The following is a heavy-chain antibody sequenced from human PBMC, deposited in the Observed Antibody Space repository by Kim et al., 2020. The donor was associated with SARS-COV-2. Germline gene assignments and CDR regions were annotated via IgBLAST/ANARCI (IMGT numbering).Heavy chain of an antibody. V-gene: IGHV4-34*01. Sequence: SETLSLTCAVYGGSFSGYYWSWIRQPPGKGLEWIGEINHSGSTNYNPSLKSRVTISVDTSKNQFSLKLSSVTAADTAVYYCARVGYCSGGSCFYYYYYYMDVWGKGTTVTVSS. J-gene: IGHJ6*03. CDR3: ARVGYCSGGSCFYYYYYYMDV. D-gene: IGHD2-15*01. CDR2: INHSGST. CDR1: GGSFSGYY.